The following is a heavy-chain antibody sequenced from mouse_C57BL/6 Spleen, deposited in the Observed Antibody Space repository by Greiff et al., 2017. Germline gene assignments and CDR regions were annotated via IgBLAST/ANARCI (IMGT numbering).Heavy chain of an antibody. CDR1: GYAFSSSW. Sequence: VKLMESGPELVKPGASVKISCKASGYAFSSSWMNWVKQRPGKGLEWIGRIYPGDGDTNYNGKFKGKATLTADKSSSTAYMQLSSLTSEDSAVYFCARSEGLRLYAMDYWGQGTSVTVSA. CDR3: ARSEGLRLYAMDY. V-gene: IGHV1-82*01. J-gene: IGHJ4*01. D-gene: IGHD2-4*01. CDR2: IYPGDGDT.